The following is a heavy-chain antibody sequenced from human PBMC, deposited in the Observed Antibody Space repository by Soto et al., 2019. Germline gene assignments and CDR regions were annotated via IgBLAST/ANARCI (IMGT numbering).Heavy chain of an antibody. J-gene: IGHJ5*02. V-gene: IGHV4-39*01. Sequence: ASETLSLTCTVSGVSISSNRYYWGWIRQPPGKGLEWIGSIDYSENTYYNPALKSRVTISADTSKNQFSLKLSSMTAADTAVYYCARHAVDRGVINFDPWGQGTLVTVSS. CDR2: IDYSENT. D-gene: IGHD3-10*01. CDR3: ARHAVDRGVINFDP. CDR1: GVSISSNRYY.